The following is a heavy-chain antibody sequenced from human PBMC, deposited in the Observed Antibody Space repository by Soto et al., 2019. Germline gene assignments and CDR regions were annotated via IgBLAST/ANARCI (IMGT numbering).Heavy chain of an antibody. J-gene: IGHJ4*02. D-gene: IGHD4-4*01. CDR2: ISPKSTYR. CDR1: GFPFSDYY. Sequence: QVHLVESGGGLVKPGGSLRLSCPTSGFPFSDYYMSWIRQAPGKGLEWLSHISPKSTYRNYADSVKGRFTISRDNTKSSLFLQMNSLGVEDTAVYYCAGWGGHDYNYWGQGILVTVSS. CDR3: AGWGGHDYNY. V-gene: IGHV3-11*06.